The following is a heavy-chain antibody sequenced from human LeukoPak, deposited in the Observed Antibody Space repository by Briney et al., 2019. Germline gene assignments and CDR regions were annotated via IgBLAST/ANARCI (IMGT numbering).Heavy chain of an antibody. CDR2: INHSGST. Sequence: GSLRLSCAASGFTFSSYSMNWVRQAPGKGLEWIGEINHSGSTNYHPSLKSRVTISVDTSKNQFSLKLSSVTAADTAVYYCARVSSNIPHWDYYGMDVWGQGTTVTVSS. D-gene: IGHD2-2*02. CDR1: GFTFSSYS. V-gene: IGHV4-34*01. J-gene: IGHJ6*02. CDR3: ARVSSNIPHWDYYGMDV.